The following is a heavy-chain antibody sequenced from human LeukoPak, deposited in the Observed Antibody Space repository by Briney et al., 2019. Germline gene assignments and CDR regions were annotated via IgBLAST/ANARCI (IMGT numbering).Heavy chain of an antibody. CDR2: IYYSGST. J-gene: IGHJ4*02. CDR3: ATIPGYYDSRGYSPFDY. D-gene: IGHD3-22*01. Sequence: SETLSLTCTVSGGSIKSHYWSWIRQPPGKGLEWIGHIYYSGSTNYNPSLKSRVTISVDTSKNQFSLKLNSVTAADAAVYYCATIPGYYDSRGYSPFDYWGQGALVTVSS. CDR1: GGSIKSHY. V-gene: IGHV4-59*11.